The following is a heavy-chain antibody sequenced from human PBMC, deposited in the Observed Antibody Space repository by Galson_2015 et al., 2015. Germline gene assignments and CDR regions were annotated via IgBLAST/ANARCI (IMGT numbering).Heavy chain of an antibody. CDR1: GFSLSTSGLG. J-gene: IGHJ4*02. D-gene: IGHD3-3*01. CDR3: AHRTTIFGVSNFFDD. Sequence: PALVKPTQTLTLTCSFSGFSLSTSGLGVGWIRQPPGTALEWLALIFWDDDKNYNPSLKTRLTVTKDTPKNPGVITMTNMDPVDTATYYCAHRTTIFGVSNFFDDWGQGTLVTVSS. CDR2: IFWDDDK. V-gene: IGHV2-5*02.